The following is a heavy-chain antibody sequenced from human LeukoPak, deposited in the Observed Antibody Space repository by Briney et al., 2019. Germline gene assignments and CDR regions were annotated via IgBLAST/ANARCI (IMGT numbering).Heavy chain of an antibody. D-gene: IGHD3-10*01. CDR3: ARVSTSGSGNYLTRAFDV. CDR2: ISSDGSDK. J-gene: IGHJ3*01. CDR1: GFSFSSYS. V-gene: IGHV3-30-3*01. Sequence: GGSLRLSCAASGFSFSSYSFHWVRQAPGKGLEWVTVISSDGSDKYYTDSVKGRFSISRDNSKNTLYLEMNSLRPEDTAVYFCARVSTSGSGNYLTRAFDVWGQGTMVTVSS.